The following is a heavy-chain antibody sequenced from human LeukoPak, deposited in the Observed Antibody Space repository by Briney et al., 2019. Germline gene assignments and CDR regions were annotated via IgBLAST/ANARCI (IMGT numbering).Heavy chain of an antibody. CDR3: ATRRAGYWYFAL. Sequence: GESLKISCKAFGYTFTNYWNGWVRQMPGKGLEWMGIIYPGDSDTTYSPAFQGQVTISADKSINTAYLQWSSLKASDTAMYYCATRRAGYWYFALWGRGTLVTVSS. CDR2: IYPGDSDT. J-gene: IGHJ2*01. V-gene: IGHV5-51*01. CDR1: GYTFTNYW.